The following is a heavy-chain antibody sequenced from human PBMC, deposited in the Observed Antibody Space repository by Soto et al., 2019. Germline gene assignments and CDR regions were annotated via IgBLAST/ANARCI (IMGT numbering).Heavy chain of an antibody. CDR2: IIPIFGTA. CDR3: ASSVAVANYYYYGMDV. D-gene: IGHD6-19*01. CDR1: GGTFSSYA. V-gene: IGHV1-69*01. J-gene: IGHJ6*02. Sequence: QVQLVQSGAEVEKPGSSVKVSCKASGGTFSSYAISWVRQAPGQGLEWMGGIIPIFGTANYAQKFQGRVTITADESTSTAYMELSSLRSEDTAVYYCASSVAVANYYYYGMDVWGQGTTVTVSS.